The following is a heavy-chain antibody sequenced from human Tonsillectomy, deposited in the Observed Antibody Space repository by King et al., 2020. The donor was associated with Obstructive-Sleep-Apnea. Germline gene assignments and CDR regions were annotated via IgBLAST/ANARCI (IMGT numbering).Heavy chain of an antibody. D-gene: IGHD3-10*01. CDR3: AKDSHSLITMVRGVPKGGYFDL. CDR2: ISWNSGSI. J-gene: IGHJ2*01. CDR1: GFTFDDFA. V-gene: IGHV3-9*01. Sequence: QLVQSGGGLVQPGRSLRLSCAASGFTFDDFAMHWVRQAPGKGLEWVSVISWNSGSIGYADSVKGRFTISRDNAKNSLYLQMNSLRAEDTAFYYCAKDSHSLITMVRGVPKGGYFDLWGRGTLVTVSS.